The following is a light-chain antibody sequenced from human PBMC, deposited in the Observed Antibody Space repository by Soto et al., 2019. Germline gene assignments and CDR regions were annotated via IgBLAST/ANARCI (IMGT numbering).Light chain of an antibody. J-gene: IGKJ1*01. CDR1: QSLSSSY. V-gene: IGKV3-20*01. CDR2: GAS. Sequence: EIVLTQSPGTLSLSPGERATFSCRASQSLSSSYLAWYQQKPGQAPRLLISGASSRATGIPDRFSASGSGTDFTLTISRLEPEDFAVYYCQQYGSSPQTFGQGTKVDIK. CDR3: QQYGSSPQT.